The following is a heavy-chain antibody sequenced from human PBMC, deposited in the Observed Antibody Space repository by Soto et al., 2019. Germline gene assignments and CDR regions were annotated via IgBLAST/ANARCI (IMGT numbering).Heavy chain of an antibody. CDR2: IYDSGRP. Sequence: QVQLQESGPGQVKPSETLSLKCTISVGSISVYYWSWIRQPPGQALEWIGYIYDSGRPYYNPSLRSRVIISADTSKNQIPLELTSATAADTAVYYCARGVGSSPPRYWGRGTLVTVSS. V-gene: IGHV4-59*01. CDR1: VGSISVYY. CDR3: ARGVGSSPPRY. J-gene: IGHJ4*02. D-gene: IGHD1-26*01.